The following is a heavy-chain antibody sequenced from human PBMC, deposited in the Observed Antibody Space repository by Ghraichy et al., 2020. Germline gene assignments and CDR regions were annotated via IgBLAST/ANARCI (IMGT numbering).Heavy chain of an antibody. Sequence: SQTLSLTCTVSGGSISSSSYYWGWIRQPPGKGLEWIGSIYYSGSTYYNPSLKSRVTISVDTSKNQFSLKLSSVTAADTAVYYCARNLGVSNRENWFDPWGQGTLVTVSS. CDR2: IYYSGST. V-gene: IGHV4-39*01. D-gene: IGHD3-10*01. CDR1: GGSISSSSYY. CDR3: ARNLGVSNRENWFDP. J-gene: IGHJ5*02.